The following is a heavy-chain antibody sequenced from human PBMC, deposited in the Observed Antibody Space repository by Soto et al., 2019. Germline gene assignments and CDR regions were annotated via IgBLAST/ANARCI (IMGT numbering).Heavy chain of an antibody. CDR2: ISAYNGNT. CDR3: ARDYYSSSWYSDY. CDR1: GYTFTSYNG. D-gene: IGHD6-13*01. J-gene: IGHJ4*02. Sequence: GASVKVSCKASGYTFTSYNGISWVRQAPGQGLEWMGWISAYNGNTDYAQNFQGRVTMTTDTSTSTAYMELRSLRSDDTAVYYCARDYYSSSWYSDYWGQGTLVTVSS. V-gene: IGHV1-18*01.